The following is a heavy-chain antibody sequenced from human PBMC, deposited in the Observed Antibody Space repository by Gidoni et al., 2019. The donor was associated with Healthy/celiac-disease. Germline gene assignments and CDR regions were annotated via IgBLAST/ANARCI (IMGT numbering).Heavy chain of an antibody. D-gene: IGHD6-19*01. CDR1: GFTFVAYA. CDR3: AKDIYGIAVAGYYFDY. Sequence: EVQLVESGGGVVQPGGSLRLSCAASGFTFVAYAMHWVRQAPGKGLEWVSLISGDGGSTYYADSVKGRFTISRDNSKNSLYLQMNSLRTEDTALYYCAKDIYGIAVAGYYFDYWGQGTLVTVSS. CDR2: ISGDGGST. J-gene: IGHJ4*02. V-gene: IGHV3-43*02.